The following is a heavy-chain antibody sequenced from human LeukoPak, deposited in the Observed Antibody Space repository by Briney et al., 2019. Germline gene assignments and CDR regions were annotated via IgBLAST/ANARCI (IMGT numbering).Heavy chain of an antibody. CDR2: IYHSGST. J-gene: IGHJ4*02. V-gene: IGHV4-4*02. CDR1: GGSISSSNW. Sequence: SETLSLTCAVSGGSISSSNWWSWVRQPPGKGLEWIGEIYHSGSTNHNPSLKSRVTISVDKSKNQFSLKLSSVTAADTAVYYCARIGIRYFDWTYWGQGTLVTVSS. CDR3: ARIGIRYFDWTY. D-gene: IGHD3-9*01.